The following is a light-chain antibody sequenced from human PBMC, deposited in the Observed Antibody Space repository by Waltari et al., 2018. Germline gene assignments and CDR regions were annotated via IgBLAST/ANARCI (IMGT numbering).Light chain of an antibody. CDR2: KVS. J-gene: IGKJ1*01. CDR3: MQGTHWPWT. V-gene: IGKV2-30*01. CDR1: QSLVSRDGNTY. Sequence: DVVMTQSPLSLPVTLGQPASISCRSSQSLVSRDGNTYFNWFHQRPGQSPRRLLYKVSNRDSGVPDRVSGSGSGSDFTLRISRVEAEDVGVYYCMQGTHWPWTFGQGTKVEIK.